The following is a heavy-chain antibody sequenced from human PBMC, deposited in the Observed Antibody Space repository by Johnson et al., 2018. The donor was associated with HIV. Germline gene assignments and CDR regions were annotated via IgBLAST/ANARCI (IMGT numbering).Heavy chain of an antibody. D-gene: IGHD3-22*01. V-gene: IGHV3-30*01. CDR2: ISYDGSNK. CDR1: GFTFSSYA. J-gene: IGHJ3*02. Sequence: QVQVVESGGGLVQPGRSLRLSCAASGFTFSSYAMHWVRQAPGKGLEWVAVISYDGSNKYYADSVKGRFTISRDNSKNTLYLQMNSLRAEDTAVYYCASDLTRITMIVVVPQAFDIWGQGTMVTVSS. CDR3: ASDLTRITMIVVVPQAFDI.